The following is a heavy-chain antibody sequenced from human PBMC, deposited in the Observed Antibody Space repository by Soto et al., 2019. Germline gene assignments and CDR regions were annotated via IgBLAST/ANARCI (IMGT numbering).Heavy chain of an antibody. CDR3: AKDSLLGYCTNGVCFALDY. CDR1: GFTFDDYA. Sequence: EVQLVESGGGLVQPGRSLRLSCAASGFTFDDYAMHWVRQAPGKGLEWVSGISWNSGSIGYADSVKGRFTISRDNAKNSLYLQMNSLRADDTALYYCAKDSLLGYCTNGVCFALDYWGQGTLVTVSS. V-gene: IGHV3-9*01. J-gene: IGHJ4*02. D-gene: IGHD2-8*01. CDR2: ISWNSGSI.